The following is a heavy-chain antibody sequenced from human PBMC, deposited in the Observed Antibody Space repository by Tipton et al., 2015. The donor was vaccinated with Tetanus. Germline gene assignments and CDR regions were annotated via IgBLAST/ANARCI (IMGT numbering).Heavy chain of an antibody. V-gene: IGHV3-23*01. J-gene: IGHJ5*02. Sequence: SLRLSCVASGFTFTNYAMGWVRQAPGKGLEWVSVTTGSGSRTYYADSVKGRFTFSRDNSKNTLYLQMNSLSAEDTAIYYCAKDWGSPLPHHFFDPWGQGTLVTVSS. CDR1: GFTFTNYA. CDR3: AKDWGSPLPHHFFDP. CDR2: TTGSGSRT. D-gene: IGHD3-16*01.